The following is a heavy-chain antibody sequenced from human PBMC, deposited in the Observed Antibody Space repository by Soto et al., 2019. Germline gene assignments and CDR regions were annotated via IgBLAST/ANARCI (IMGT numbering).Heavy chain of an antibody. Sequence: SETLSLTCTVSGGSISSGDYYWSWIRQPPGKGLEWIGYIYYSGSTYYNPSLKSRVTISVDTSKNQFSLKLSSVTAADTALYYCARRYSGTEDDNCFDPWGQGTLVTVSS. CDR2: IYYSGST. CDR3: ARRYSGTEDDNCFDP. J-gene: IGHJ5*02. CDR1: GGSISSGDYY. D-gene: IGHD1-26*01. V-gene: IGHV4-30-4*01.